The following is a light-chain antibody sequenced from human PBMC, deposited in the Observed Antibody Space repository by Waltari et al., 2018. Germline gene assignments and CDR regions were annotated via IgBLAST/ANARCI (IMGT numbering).Light chain of an antibody. V-gene: IGKV2-30*01. Sequence: DVVMNQSQLLLPVTLGKPAFISCTSRQGFFNSNGNNYLVWYHQKPGQSPRRLIYRVSIRDSEVPDRFSGSGSATDFTLTISRVEAEDVAVYYCMQGTHWPYTFGQGTKLDIK. J-gene: IGKJ2*01. CDR1: QGFFNSNGNNY. CDR3: MQGTHWPYT. CDR2: RVS.